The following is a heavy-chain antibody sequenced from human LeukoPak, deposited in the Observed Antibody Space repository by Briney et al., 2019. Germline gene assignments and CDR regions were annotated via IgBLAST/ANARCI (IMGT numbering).Heavy chain of an antibody. CDR1: GFTFSSYG. J-gene: IGHJ4*02. V-gene: IGHV3-30*02. CDR2: IRYDGSNK. CDR3: ARLYGDYIDY. D-gene: IGHD2-2*02. Sequence: PGGSLRLSCAASGFTFSSYGMHWVRQAPGKGLEWVAFIRYDGSNKYYADSVKGRFTISRDNSKNTLYLQMNSLRAEDTAVYYCARLYGDYIDYWGQGTLVTVSS.